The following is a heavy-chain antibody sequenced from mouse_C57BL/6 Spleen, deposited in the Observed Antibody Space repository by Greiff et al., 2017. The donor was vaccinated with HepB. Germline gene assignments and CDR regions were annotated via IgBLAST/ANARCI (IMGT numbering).Heavy chain of an antibody. CDR2: ISSGSSTI. CDR3: AKIPYGYDGAY. CDR1: GFTFSDYG. J-gene: IGHJ3*01. Sequence: DVQLVESGGGLVKPGGSLKLSCAASGFTFSDYGMHWVRQAPEKGLEWVAYISSGSSTIYYADTVKGRFTISRDNAKNTLFLQMTSLRSEDTAMYYCAKIPYGYDGAYWGQGTLVTVSA. V-gene: IGHV5-17*01. D-gene: IGHD2-2*01.